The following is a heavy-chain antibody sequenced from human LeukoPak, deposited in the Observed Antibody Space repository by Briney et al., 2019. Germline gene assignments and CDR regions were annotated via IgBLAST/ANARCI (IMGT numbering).Heavy chain of an antibody. Sequence: ASVKVSCKASGYTFTGYYMHWVRQAPGQGLEWMGWINPNSGGTNYAQKFQGRVTMTRDTSISTAYMELSRLRSGDTAVYYCARDLLYCSSTSCYGTGYYYYYYYGMDVWGQGTTVTVSS. CDR1: GYTFTGYY. J-gene: IGHJ6*02. D-gene: IGHD2-2*01. CDR3: ARDLLYCSSTSCYGTGYYYYYYYGMDV. CDR2: INPNSGGT. V-gene: IGHV1-2*02.